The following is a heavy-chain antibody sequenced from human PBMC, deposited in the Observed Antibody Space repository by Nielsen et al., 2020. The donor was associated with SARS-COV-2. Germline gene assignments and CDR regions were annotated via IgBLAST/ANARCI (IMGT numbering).Heavy chain of an antibody. V-gene: IGHV3-33*01. CDR2: IYYDGSNR. Sequence: GESLKISCAASGFTFSNYGMHWVRQAPGKGLEWVALIYYDGSNRNYADSVKGRFTISRDNSKNTLSLQMNSLRAEDTAVYYCARESAYGDYTGGFDYWGQGSPVTVSS. CDR1: GFTFSNYG. J-gene: IGHJ4*02. D-gene: IGHD4-17*01. CDR3: ARESAYGDYTGGFDY.